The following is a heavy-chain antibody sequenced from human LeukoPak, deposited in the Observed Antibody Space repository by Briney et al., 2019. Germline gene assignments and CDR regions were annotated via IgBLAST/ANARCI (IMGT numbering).Heavy chain of an antibody. CDR2: INHSGST. CDR3: ARGPNSYYGSGSYSPDAFDI. D-gene: IGHD3-10*01. Sequence: SETLSLTCAVYGGSFSGYYWSWIRQPPGKGLEWSGEINHSGSTNYNPSLKSRVTISVDTSKNQFSLKLSSVTAADTAVYYCARGPNSYYGSGSYSPDAFDIWGQGTMVTVSS. V-gene: IGHV4-34*01. CDR1: GGSFSGYY. J-gene: IGHJ3*02.